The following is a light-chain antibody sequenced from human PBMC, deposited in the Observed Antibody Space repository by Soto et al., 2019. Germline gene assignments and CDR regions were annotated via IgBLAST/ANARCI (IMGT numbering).Light chain of an antibody. Sequence: EIVLTQSPGNLSLSPGQRATLSCRASQSVSSSSLAWYQQRPGQAPRLLIYGASTRAAGVPDRFSGSASGTDFTLTISRLEPEDFAVYYCQQYGRSPLWTFGQGTKVDSK. V-gene: IGKV3-20*01. CDR2: GAS. J-gene: IGKJ1*01. CDR3: QQYGRSPLWT. CDR1: QSVSSSS.